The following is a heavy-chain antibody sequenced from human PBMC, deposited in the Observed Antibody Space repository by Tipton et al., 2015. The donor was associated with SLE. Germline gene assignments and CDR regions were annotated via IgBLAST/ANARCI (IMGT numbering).Heavy chain of an antibody. CDR1: GASITSSDYS. Sequence: TLSLTCTVSGASITSSDYSWGWIRQPPGKGLEWIGNIYYTGTTYYSPSLQSRITISVDTPKSQFSLRLTSVTAADTAVYYCARDWRDSGSYGGLDSWAQGTLVTVPS. J-gene: IGHJ4*02. CDR3: ARDWRDSGSYGGLDS. V-gene: IGHV4-39*07. CDR2: IYYTGTT. D-gene: IGHD6-19*01.